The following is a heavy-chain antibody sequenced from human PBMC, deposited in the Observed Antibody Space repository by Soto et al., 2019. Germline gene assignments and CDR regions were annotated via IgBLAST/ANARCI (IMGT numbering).Heavy chain of an antibody. Sequence: QIQLVQSGAEVKKPGASVKVSCKASGYNFFDYGVSWVRQAPGRGLEWMGWVSPKSGNTDYARKVKGRVTMTTDISTSTAYMELRGLISDDTGVYYCARGRTVSSIGPLLVWGQGTLVSVSS. V-gene: IGHV1-18*01. CDR3: ARGRTVSSIGPLLV. CDR2: VSPKSGNT. J-gene: IGHJ1*01. D-gene: IGHD1-1*01. CDR1: GYNFFDYG.